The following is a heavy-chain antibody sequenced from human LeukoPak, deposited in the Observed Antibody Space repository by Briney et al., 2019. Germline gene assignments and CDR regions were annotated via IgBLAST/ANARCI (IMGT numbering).Heavy chain of an antibody. Sequence: SVKVSCKASGGTFSSYAISWVRQAPGQGLEWMGGIIPIFGTANYAQKFQGRVTITADESTSTAYMELSSLRSEDTAVYYCARPNPPPRDWNDVGWFDPWAREPWSPSPQ. CDR1: GGTFSSYA. CDR3: ARPNPPPRDWNDVGWFDP. V-gene: IGHV1-69*01. J-gene: IGHJ5*02. CDR2: IIPIFGTA. D-gene: IGHD1-1*01.